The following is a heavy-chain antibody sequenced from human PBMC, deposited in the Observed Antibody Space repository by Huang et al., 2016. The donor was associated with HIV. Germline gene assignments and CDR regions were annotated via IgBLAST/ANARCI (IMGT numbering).Heavy chain of an antibody. J-gene: IGHJ3*02. D-gene: IGHD1-1*01. CDR3: ARERMMSWLDDHDAFDI. CDR1: GGSFSGYY. Sequence: QVQLQQWGAGLLKPSETLSLTCAVYGGSFSGYYWSWIRQSPGKGLEWIGESNHSGSTNDNPSIKSRLTISVDTSKNQFSLKLSSGTAADTAVYYCARERMMSWLDDHDAFDIWGQGTMVTVSS. CDR2: SNHSGST. V-gene: IGHV4-34*01.